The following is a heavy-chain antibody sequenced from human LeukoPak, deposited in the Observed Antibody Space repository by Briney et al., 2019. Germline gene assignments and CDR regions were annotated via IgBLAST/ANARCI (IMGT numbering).Heavy chain of an antibody. D-gene: IGHD5-18*01. CDR3: AHRDTSMVRVDY. CDR1: GFTFSNAW. V-gene: IGHV3-15*01. J-gene: IGHJ4*02. CDR2: IKSKTDGGTT. Sequence: GGSLRLSCAASGFTFSNAWMSWVRQAPGKGLEWVGRIKSKTDGGTTDYAAPVKGRFTISRDDSKNTLYLQMNSLTTEDTAVYFCAHRDTSMVRVDYWGQGTLVTVSS.